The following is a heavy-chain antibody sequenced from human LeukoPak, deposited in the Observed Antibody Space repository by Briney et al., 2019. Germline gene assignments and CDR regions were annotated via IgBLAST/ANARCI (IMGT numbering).Heavy chain of an antibody. CDR2: IYTSGST. D-gene: IGHD3-3*01. CDR1: GASISSYY. CDR3: ARDRITIFGASYYYYMDV. J-gene: IGHJ6*03. V-gene: IGHV4-4*07. Sequence: SETLSLTCTVSGASISSYYWSWIRQPAGKGLEWIGRIYTSGSTNYNPSLKSRVTMSVDTSKNQFSLKLSSVTAADTAVYYCARDRITIFGASYYYYMDVWGKGTTVTVSS.